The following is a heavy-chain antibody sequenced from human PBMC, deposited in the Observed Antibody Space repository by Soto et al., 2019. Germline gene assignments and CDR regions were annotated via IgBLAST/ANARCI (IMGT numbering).Heavy chain of an antibody. CDR1: GGYFSGYY. D-gene: IGHD2-2*01. CDR2: INHSGST. CDR3: ARVPDR. Sequence: SETQSLTYAVYGGYFSGYYWSWIRQPPGKGLEWIGEINHSGSTNYNPSLKSRVTISVDTSKNQFSLNLYSVTAADTAVYYCARVPDRWGQGTLVTVS. J-gene: IGHJ5*02. V-gene: IGHV4-34*01.